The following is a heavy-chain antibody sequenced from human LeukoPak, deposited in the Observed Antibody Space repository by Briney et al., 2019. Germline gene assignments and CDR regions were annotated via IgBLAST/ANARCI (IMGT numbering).Heavy chain of an antibody. D-gene: IGHD3-22*01. CDR1: GGSFSSYY. CDR3: ARSTMIALFDY. CDR2: IYTSGST. J-gene: IGHJ4*02. V-gene: IGHV4-4*09. Sequence: SETLSLTCTVSGGSFSSYYWSWIRQPPGKGLQCIWYIYTSGSTNYNPSLKSRVTISVDTSKNQFSLKLSSVTAADTAVYYCARSTMIALFDYWGQGTLVTVSS.